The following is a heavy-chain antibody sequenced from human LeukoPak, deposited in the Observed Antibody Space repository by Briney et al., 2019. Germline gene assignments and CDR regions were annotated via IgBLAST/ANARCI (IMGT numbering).Heavy chain of an antibody. V-gene: IGHV5-51*01. D-gene: IGHD3-16*01. CDR3: ARRGPSSEYFDH. Sequence: GESLKISCKGSGYTVTNRWIGGVRQTPGKGLECMGIIYPGDSDTRYNPSFQGQLAISADKSIGTAYLQWSSLEASDTGIYYCARRGPSSEYFDHWGQGTLVTVSS. J-gene: IGHJ4*02. CDR1: GYTVTNRW. CDR2: IYPGDSDT.